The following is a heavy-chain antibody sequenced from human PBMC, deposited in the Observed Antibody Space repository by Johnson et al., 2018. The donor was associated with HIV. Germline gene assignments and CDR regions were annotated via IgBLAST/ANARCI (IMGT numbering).Heavy chain of an antibody. D-gene: IGHD2-15*01. CDR1: GFTFDDYT. CDR3: AKTPRGHAFDI. Sequence: VQLVESGGVVVQPGGSLRLSCAASGFTFDDYTMHWVRQAPVKGLEWVSLISWDGGSTYYADSVKGRFTISRDNSKNTLYLQMNSLRAEDTAIYYCAKTPRGHAFDIWGQGTMVTVSS. J-gene: IGHJ3*02. CDR2: ISWDGGST. V-gene: IGHV3-43*01.